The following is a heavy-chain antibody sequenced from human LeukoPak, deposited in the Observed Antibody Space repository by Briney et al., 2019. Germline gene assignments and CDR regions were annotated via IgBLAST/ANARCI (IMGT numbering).Heavy chain of an antibody. CDR3: ARATLNYYYYYMDV. V-gene: IGHV1-69*05. Sequence: SVKVSCKAPGGTFSSYAISWVRQVPGQGLEWMGGIIPIFGTANYAQKFQGRVTITTDESTSTAYKELSSLRSEDTAVYYCARATLNYYYYYMDVWGKGTTVTVSS. CDR2: IIPIFGTA. J-gene: IGHJ6*03. CDR1: GGTFSSYA.